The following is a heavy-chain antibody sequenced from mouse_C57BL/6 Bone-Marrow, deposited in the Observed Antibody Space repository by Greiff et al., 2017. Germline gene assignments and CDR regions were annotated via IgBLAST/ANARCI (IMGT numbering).Heavy chain of an antibody. V-gene: IGHV1-53*01. CDR2: INPSNGGT. Sequence: QVQLKQPGTELVKPGASVKLSCKASGYTFTSYWMHWVKQRPGQGLEWIGKINPSNGGTNYNEKFKSKATLTVDKSSSTAYMQLSSLTSEDSAVYYCTREGSSFYFDYWGQGTTLTVSS. CDR1: GYTFTSYW. CDR3: TREGSSFYFDY. J-gene: IGHJ2*01. D-gene: IGHD1-1*01.